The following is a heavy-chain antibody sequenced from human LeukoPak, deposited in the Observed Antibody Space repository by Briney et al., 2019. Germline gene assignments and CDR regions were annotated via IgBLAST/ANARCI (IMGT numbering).Heavy chain of an antibody. CDR1: GFTFSTYW. V-gene: IGHV3-74*01. Sequence: GGSLRLSCAASGFTFSTYWMHWVRQAPGKGLVWVSRISSDGSITSYADSVKGRFTISRDNAKNTLYLQMNSLRAEDTAVYYCARLSTMVRGVIPWFDPWGQGTLVTVSS. J-gene: IGHJ5*02. CDR2: ISSDGSIT. CDR3: ARLSTMVRGVIPWFDP. D-gene: IGHD3-10*01.